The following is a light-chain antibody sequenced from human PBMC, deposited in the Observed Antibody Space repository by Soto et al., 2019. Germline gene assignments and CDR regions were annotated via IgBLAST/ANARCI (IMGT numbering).Light chain of an antibody. CDR2: DAS. CDR3: QQRAGSST. Sequence: EIVMTQSPATLSVSPGERATLSCRASQSVSSDLACYHQKPGQAPRLLIYDASRRVTGIPARFSGSGSGTDFTLTLSSLEPEDCAVYYCQQRAGSSTFGQGTRLEIK. CDR1: QSVSSD. V-gene: IGKV3-11*01. J-gene: IGKJ5*01.